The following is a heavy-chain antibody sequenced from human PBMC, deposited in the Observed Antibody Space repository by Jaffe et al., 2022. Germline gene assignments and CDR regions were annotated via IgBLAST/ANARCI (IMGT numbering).Heavy chain of an antibody. CDR3: LLYCGPGDCPFDY. D-gene: IGHD2-21*01. Sequence: QVQLVESGGGVVQPGGSLRLSCAASGFNFRNYGMHWVRQAPGKGLEWVAFIWYDGSNKYYADSVAGRFTISRDNSKSTLYLQMNSLRPEDTAVYYSLLYCGPGDCPFDYWGQGTLVTVSS. V-gene: IGHV3-30*02. CDR2: IWYDGSNK. J-gene: IGHJ4*02. CDR1: GFNFRNYG.